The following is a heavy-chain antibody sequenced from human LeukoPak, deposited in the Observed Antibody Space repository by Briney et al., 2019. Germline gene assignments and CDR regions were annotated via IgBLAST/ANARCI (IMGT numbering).Heavy chain of an antibody. CDR2: ISSSSSYI. D-gene: IGHD3-9*01. CDR1: GFTFSSYS. J-gene: IGHJ4*02. Sequence: GGSLRLSCVASGFTFSSYSVNWVRQAPGKGLEWVSCISSSSSYIYYADSVKGRFTISRDNSKNTLYLQMNSLRAEDTAVYYCAKDGATRIDILTGYYPNPTYYFDYWGQGTLVTVSS. V-gene: IGHV3-21*01. CDR3: AKDGATRIDILTGYYPNPTYYFDY.